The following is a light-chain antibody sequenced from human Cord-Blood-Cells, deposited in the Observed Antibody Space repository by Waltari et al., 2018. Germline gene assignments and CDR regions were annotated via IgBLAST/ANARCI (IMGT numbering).Light chain of an antibody. CDR3: QQYGSSPQGT. CDR1: QSVSSSY. J-gene: IGKJ4*01. CDR2: GAS. V-gene: IGKV3-20*01. Sequence: EIVLTQSPGPLSLSPGERATLSCRASQSVSSSYLAWYQQKPGQAPRLLSYGASSRATGIPDRFSGSGSGTEFTLTISRLEPEDFAVYYCQQYGSSPQGTFGGGTKVEIK.